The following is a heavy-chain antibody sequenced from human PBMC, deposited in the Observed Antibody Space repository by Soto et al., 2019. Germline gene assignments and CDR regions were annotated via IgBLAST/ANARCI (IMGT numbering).Heavy chain of an antibody. J-gene: IGHJ4*02. CDR2: ISAYNGNT. Sequence: EASVKVSCKASGYTFTSYGISWVRQAPGQGLEWMGWISAYNGNTNYAQKLQGRVTMTTDTSTSTAYMELRSLRSDDTAVYYCARLLIAAAVPSNDYWGQGTLVTVSS. CDR3: ARLLIAAAVPSNDY. D-gene: IGHD6-13*01. CDR1: GYTFTSYG. V-gene: IGHV1-18*01.